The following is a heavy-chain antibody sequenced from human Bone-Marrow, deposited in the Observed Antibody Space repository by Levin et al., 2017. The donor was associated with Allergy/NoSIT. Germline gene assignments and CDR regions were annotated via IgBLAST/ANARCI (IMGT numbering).Heavy chain of an antibody. CDR2: IYSGGVT. J-gene: IGHJ4*02. CDR3: ATSPLVAV. CDR1: GFTVSNNY. Sequence: GGSLRLSCAASGFTVSNNYMTWARQAPGKGLEWVSRIYSGGVTHYADSVKGRFTISRDSSRNTLYLQMNNLRAEDTAMYYCATSPLVAVWGQGTLVTVSS. D-gene: IGHD6-19*01. V-gene: IGHV3-53*01.